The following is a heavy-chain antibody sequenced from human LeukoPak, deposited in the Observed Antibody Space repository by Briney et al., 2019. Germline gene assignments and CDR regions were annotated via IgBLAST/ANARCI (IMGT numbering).Heavy chain of an antibody. CDR2: IYSSGST. Sequence: PSETLSLTCTVSGGSISTYYRSWIRQPPGKGLEWIGYIYSSGSTNYNPSLKSRVTISVDTSKNQFSLKVSSVTAGDTAVYYCARVSLGYSRTWDLDYWGQGTLVTVSS. CDR3: ARVSLGYSRTWDLDY. J-gene: IGHJ4*02. V-gene: IGHV4-59*01. D-gene: IGHD6-13*01. CDR1: GGSISTYY.